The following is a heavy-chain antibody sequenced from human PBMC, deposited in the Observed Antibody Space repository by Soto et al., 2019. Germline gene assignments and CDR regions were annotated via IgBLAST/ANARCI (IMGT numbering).Heavy chain of an antibody. CDR3: ARVLAVARGHYGMDV. V-gene: IGHV3-53*04. CDR1: GFTVSSNY. D-gene: IGHD6-19*01. CDR2: IYSGGST. Sequence: GSLRLSCAASGFTVSSNYMSWVRQAPGKGLEWVSVIYSGGSTYYADSVKGRFTISRHNSKNTLYLQMNSLRAEDTAVYYCARVLAVARGHYGMDVWGQGTTVTVSS. J-gene: IGHJ6*02.